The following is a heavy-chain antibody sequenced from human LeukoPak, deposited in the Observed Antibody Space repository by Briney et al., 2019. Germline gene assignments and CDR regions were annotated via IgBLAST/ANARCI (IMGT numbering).Heavy chain of an antibody. CDR2: TYYSGST. Sequence: SETLSLTCTVSGGSISSHYWSWIRQPPGKGLEWIGYTYYSGSTNYNPSLKSRVTISVDTSKNQFSLKLSSVTAADTAVYYCARSLSVSSDFDYWGQGTLVTVSS. V-gene: IGHV4-59*11. J-gene: IGHJ4*02. CDR3: ARSLSVSSDFDY. D-gene: IGHD6-6*01. CDR1: GGSISSHY.